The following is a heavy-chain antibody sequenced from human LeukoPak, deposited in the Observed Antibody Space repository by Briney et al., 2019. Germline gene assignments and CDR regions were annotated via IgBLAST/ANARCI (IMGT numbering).Heavy chain of an antibody. Sequence: PLETLTLTCTVSGGSFRGYYLSWIRQSPGKGLEWIGYIYSSGTTNYNPSLKSRVTISVDASNNQFSLKLSSVTAADTAVYYCARGSGWFYYWGQGTLVTVSS. CDR3: ARGSGWFYY. J-gene: IGHJ4*02. CDR2: IYSSGTT. CDR1: GGSFRGYY. D-gene: IGHD6-19*01. V-gene: IGHV4-59*08.